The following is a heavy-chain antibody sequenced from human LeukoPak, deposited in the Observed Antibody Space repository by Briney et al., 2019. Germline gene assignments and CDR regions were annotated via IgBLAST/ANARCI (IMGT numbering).Heavy chain of an antibody. CDR1: GFTFSDYY. V-gene: IGHV3-11*04. CDR3: ARDPIVVVPAAYYYYYGMDV. Sequence: GGSLRLSCAASGFTFSDYYVSWIRQAPGKGLEWVSYISSSGSTIYYADSVKGRFTISRDNAKNSLYLQMNSLRAEDTAVYYCARDPIVVVPAAYYYYYGMDVWGQGTTVTVSS. D-gene: IGHD2-2*01. J-gene: IGHJ6*02. CDR2: ISSSGSTI.